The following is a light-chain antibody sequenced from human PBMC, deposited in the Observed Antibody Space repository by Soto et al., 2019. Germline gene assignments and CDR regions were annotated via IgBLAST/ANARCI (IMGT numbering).Light chain of an antibody. V-gene: IGKV3-20*01. CDR1: QSISSNY. J-gene: IGKJ3*01. CDR3: HQYGRSPMFT. CDR2: GAS. Sequence: EIVLTQSPGTLSLSPGDRATLSCRASQSISSNYIAWYQQKPGQAPRLLIYGASSRATGIPDRFSGSGSGTDFTLTISRLELEDFAVYYCHQYGRSPMFTLGPGTKVDVK.